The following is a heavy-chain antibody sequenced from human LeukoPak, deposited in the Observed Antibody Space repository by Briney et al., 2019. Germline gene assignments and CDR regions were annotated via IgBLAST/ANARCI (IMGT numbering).Heavy chain of an antibody. CDR2: IYSSGST. J-gene: IGHJ6*02. V-gene: IGHV4-4*08. Sequence: ASETLSLTCSVSGGSISNYFWTWIRQPPGKGLEWIGYIYSSGSTYYNPSLKSRVTISVDTSKNRFSLKLSTVTAADTAVYYCARDSRSGYYFYYYGMDVWGQGTTVTVSS. CDR3: ARDSRSGYYFYYYGMDV. D-gene: IGHD2/OR15-2a*01. CDR1: GGSISNYF.